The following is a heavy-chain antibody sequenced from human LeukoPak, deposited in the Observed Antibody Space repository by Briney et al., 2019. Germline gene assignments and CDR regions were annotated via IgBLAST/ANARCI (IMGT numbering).Heavy chain of an antibody. J-gene: IGHJ4*02. D-gene: IGHD3-3*01. CDR3: GSRRTAMFGVIKGPIDY. Sequence: SETLSLTCAVYGGSFSDYYWTWIRQLPGKGLEWIGEINHSGSPNNNPSLKSRVSISFDTSKNQFSLKLTSVTAADTAVYYCGSRRTAMFGVIKGPIDYWGQGTLVTVSS. V-gene: IGHV4-34*01. CDR2: INHSGSP. CDR1: GGSFSDYY.